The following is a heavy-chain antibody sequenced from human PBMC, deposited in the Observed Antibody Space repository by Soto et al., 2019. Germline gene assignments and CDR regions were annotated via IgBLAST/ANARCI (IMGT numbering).Heavy chain of an antibody. J-gene: IGHJ6*02. D-gene: IGHD2-2*01. CDR2: TYYRSKWYN. Sequence: SQTLSLTCAISGDSVSINSTAWNWIRQSPSRGLEWLGRTYYRSKWYNDYAVSVKSRITINPDTSKNQFSLQLNSVTPEDTAVYYCARDLGCSSTSCYYYYYYGMDVWGQGTTVTVSS. CDR3: ARDLGCSSTSCYYYYYYGMDV. CDR1: GDSVSINSTA. V-gene: IGHV6-1*01.